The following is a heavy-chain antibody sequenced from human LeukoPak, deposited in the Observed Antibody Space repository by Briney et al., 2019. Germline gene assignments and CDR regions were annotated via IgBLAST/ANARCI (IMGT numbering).Heavy chain of an antibody. Sequence: GGSLRLSCAASGFTVSSNDMSWVRQAPGKGLECSSVIYSGGSTDYADSVKGRLTISRDNAKNSLYLQMNSLRAEDTGMYYCARGGAARPDLWGHGGLVTVSS. D-gene: IGHD6-6*01. J-gene: IGHJ5*02. V-gene: IGHV3-53*01. CDR1: GFTVSSND. CDR3: ARGGAARPDL. CDR2: IYSGGST.